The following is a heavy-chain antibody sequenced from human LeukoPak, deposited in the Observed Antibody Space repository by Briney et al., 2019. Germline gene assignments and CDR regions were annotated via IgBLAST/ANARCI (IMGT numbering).Heavy chain of an antibody. J-gene: IGHJ4*02. V-gene: IGHV4-59*08. CDR1: GGSMSGFF. Sequence: SETLSLTCTVSGGSMSGFFWTWIRQPPGRELEGIGSIYYSGSSTKYNPSLKSRVTISVDTSKSQFSLTLSSVTAADTAVYYCARHVRYFDWFDQGVDYWGQGTLVTVSS. D-gene: IGHD3-9*01. CDR2: IYYSGSST. CDR3: ARHVRYFDWFDQGVDY.